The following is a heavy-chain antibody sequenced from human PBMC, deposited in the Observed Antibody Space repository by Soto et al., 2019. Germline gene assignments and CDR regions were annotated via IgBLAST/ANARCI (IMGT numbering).Heavy chain of an antibody. V-gene: IGHV4-31*03. Sequence: PSETLFLTCTVSGGSLSSGGYYWSWVRQHPGKGLEWIGYIYYSGSTYYNPSLKSRVTISVDTSKNQFSLKLSSVTAADTAVYYCARVGSGYPLGFDPWGQGTLVTVSS. CDR2: IYYSGST. D-gene: IGHD3-22*01. CDR3: ARVGSGYPLGFDP. J-gene: IGHJ5*02. CDR1: GGSLSSGGYY.